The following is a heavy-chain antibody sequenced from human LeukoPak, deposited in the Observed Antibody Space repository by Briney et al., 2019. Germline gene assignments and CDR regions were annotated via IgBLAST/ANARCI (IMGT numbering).Heavy chain of an antibody. D-gene: IGHD1-26*01. Sequence: PGGSLRLSCAASGFTVSSNYMSWVRQAPGKGLEWVSIIYSGGSTFYAESVKGRFTISRDTSRNTLYLQMNSLRTEDTAVYYCAREGGTYYFDYWGQGTLVTVSS. CDR1: GFTVSSNY. V-gene: IGHV3-66*02. CDR2: IYSGGST. J-gene: IGHJ4*02. CDR3: AREGGTYYFDY.